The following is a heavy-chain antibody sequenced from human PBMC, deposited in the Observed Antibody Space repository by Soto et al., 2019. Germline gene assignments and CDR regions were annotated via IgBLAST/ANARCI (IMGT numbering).Heavy chain of an antibody. J-gene: IGHJ4*02. Sequence: GGSLRLSCTASGFTFINFAMNCFRKDPGKGLECFGTFIGHGDSTYYADSCKGRFSISRDNSTNTLYLKMNSHRAEDSATYYCAFRNWAEWLVSAGSFDYWGQGTLVTVSS. V-gene: IGHV3-23*01. CDR2: FIGHGDST. CDR1: GFTFINFA. D-gene: IGHD6-19*01. CDR3: AFRNWAEWLVSAGSFDY.